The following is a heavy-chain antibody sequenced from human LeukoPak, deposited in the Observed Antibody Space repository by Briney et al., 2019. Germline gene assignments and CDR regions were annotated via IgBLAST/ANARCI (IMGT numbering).Heavy chain of an antibody. D-gene: IGHD3-3*02. Sequence: TGGSLRLSCAASGFTFSSYAMHWVRQAPGKGLEWVAVISYDGSNKYYADSVKGRFTISRDNSKNRLYLQMNSLRAEDTAVYYCASASFLEWLLLRWWGQGTLVTVSS. CDR3: ASASFLEWLLLRW. CDR1: GFTFSSYA. J-gene: IGHJ4*02. CDR2: ISYDGSNK. V-gene: IGHV3-30-3*01.